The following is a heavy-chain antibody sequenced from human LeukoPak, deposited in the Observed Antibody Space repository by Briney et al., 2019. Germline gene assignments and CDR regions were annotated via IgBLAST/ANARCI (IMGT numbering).Heavy chain of an antibody. CDR1: GYTFTSYG. J-gene: IGHJ6*02. CDR3: ASWGPYYYDSSGFFRPEDYYYYGMDV. D-gene: IGHD3-22*01. Sequence: ASVKVSCKASGYTFTSYGISWVRQAPGQGLEWMGWISAYNGNTNYAQKLQGRVTMTTDTSTSTAYMELRSLRSEDTAVYYCASWGPYYYDSSGFFRPEDYYYYGMDVWGQGTTVTDSS. CDR2: ISAYNGNT. V-gene: IGHV1-18*01.